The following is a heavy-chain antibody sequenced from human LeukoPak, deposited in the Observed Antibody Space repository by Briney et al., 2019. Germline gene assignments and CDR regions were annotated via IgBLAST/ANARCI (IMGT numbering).Heavy chain of an antibody. Sequence: SETLSLTCTVSGGSISSSSYYWGWIRQPPGKGLEWIGSIYYSGSTYYNPSLKSRVTISVDTSKNQFSLKLSSVTAADTAVYYCARHRLVVAATVRWFDPWGQGTLVTVSS. D-gene: IGHD2-15*01. J-gene: IGHJ5*02. V-gene: IGHV4-39*07. CDR3: ARHRLVVAATVRWFDP. CDR2: IYYSGST. CDR1: GGSISSSSYY.